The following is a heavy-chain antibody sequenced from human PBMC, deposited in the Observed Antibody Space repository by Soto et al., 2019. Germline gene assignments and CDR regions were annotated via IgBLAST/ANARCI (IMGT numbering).Heavy chain of an antibody. D-gene: IGHD6-19*01. CDR1: GDSVSSNSAA. J-gene: IGHJ6*02. Sequence: SQTLSLTCAISGDSVSSNSAAWNWIRQSPSRGLEWLGRTYYRSKWYNDYAVSVKSRITINPDTSKNQFSLQLNSVTPEDTAVYYCARVSRVWYSSGWYSTKGYYYYYGMDVWGHGTTVTVSS. CDR3: ARVSRVWYSSGWYSTKGYYYYYGMDV. CDR2: TYYRSKWYN. V-gene: IGHV6-1*01.